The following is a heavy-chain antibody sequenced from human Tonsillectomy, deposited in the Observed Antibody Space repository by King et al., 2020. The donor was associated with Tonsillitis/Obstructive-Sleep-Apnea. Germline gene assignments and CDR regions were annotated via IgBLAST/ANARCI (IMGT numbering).Heavy chain of an antibody. D-gene: IGHD3-3*01. V-gene: IGHV3-53*01. J-gene: IGHJ4*02. CDR3: ARDPNYDFWRGGFDY. Sequence: QLVQSGGGLIQPGGSLRLSCAASGFTVSSNYMSWVRQAPGKGLEWVSVIYSGGSTYYADSVKGRFTISRDNSKNTLYLQMNSLRAEDTAVYYCARDPNYDFWRGGFDYWGQGTLVTVSS. CDR1: GFTVSSNY. CDR2: IYSGGST.